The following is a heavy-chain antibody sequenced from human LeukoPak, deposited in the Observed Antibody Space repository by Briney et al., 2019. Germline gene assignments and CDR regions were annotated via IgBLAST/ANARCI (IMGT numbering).Heavy chain of an antibody. V-gene: IGHV3-9*01. D-gene: IGHD3-10*01. CDR3: AKDIGPPTEWFGELNYYYGMDV. J-gene: IGHJ6*02. Sequence: GGSLRLSCAASGFTFDDYAMHWARQAPGKGLEWVSGISWNSGSIGYADSVKGRFTISRDNAKNSLYLQMNSLRAEDTALYYCAKDIGPPTEWFGELNYYYGMDVWGQGTTVTVSS. CDR1: GFTFDDYA. CDR2: ISWNSGSI.